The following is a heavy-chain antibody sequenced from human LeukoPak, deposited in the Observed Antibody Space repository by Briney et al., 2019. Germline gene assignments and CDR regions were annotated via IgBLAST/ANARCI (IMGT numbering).Heavy chain of an antibody. CDR2: MNPNSGNT. Sequence: ASVKVSCKVSGYTFTSYDINWVRQATGQGLEWMGWMNPNSGNTGYAQKFQGRVTMTRNTSISTAYMELSSLRSEDTAVYYCARGLRVSGYCSSTSCYGGGWGYWGQGTLVTVSS. D-gene: IGHD2-2*01. V-gene: IGHV1-8*01. J-gene: IGHJ4*02. CDR1: GYTFTSYD. CDR3: ARGLRVSGYCSSTSCYGGGWGY.